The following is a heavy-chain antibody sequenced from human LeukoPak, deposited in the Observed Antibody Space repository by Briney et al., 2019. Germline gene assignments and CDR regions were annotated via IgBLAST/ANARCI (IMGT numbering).Heavy chain of an antibody. CDR1: GFAFSTYS. CDR3: ARVQAGKWDFDY. CDR2: IRSDSSII. Sequence: GGSLRLSCAASGFAFSTYSMNCVRQAPGKGLEWVSYIRSDSSIIYYADSVKGRFTISRDNRKNSLYLQMNSLRAEETAVYFCARVQAGKWDFDYWGQGTLVTVSS. J-gene: IGHJ4*02. V-gene: IGHV3-48*01. D-gene: IGHD2-8*01.